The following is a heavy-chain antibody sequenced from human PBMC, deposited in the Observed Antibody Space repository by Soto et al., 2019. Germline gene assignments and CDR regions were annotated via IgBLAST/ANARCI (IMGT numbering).Heavy chain of an antibody. CDR1: GYSFTSYW. D-gene: IGHD2-8*01. Sequence: GESLKISCKGSGYSFTSYWIGWVRQMPGKGLEWMGIIYPGDSDTRYSPSFQGQVTISADKSISTAYLQWSSLKASDTAMYYCARSQYCTNGVCFLFDPWGQGTLVTV. CDR3: ARSQYCTNGVCFLFDP. J-gene: IGHJ5*02. CDR2: IYPGDSDT. V-gene: IGHV5-51*01.